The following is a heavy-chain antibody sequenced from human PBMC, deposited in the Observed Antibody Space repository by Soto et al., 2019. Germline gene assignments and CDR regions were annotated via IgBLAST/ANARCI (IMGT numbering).Heavy chain of an antibody. V-gene: IGHV4-30-2*01. J-gene: IGHJ4*02. D-gene: IGHD3-22*01. CDR1: GXSISSGGYS. Sequence: LSLTCAVSGXSISSGGYSWSWIRQPPGKGLEFIGFINHSGTTYYNPSLKSRVTISVDRSKNQFSLKLSSVTAADTAVFYCARGAVADYYDSSGPIDYWGQGTLVTVSS. CDR2: INHSGTT. CDR3: ARGAVADYYDSSGPIDY.